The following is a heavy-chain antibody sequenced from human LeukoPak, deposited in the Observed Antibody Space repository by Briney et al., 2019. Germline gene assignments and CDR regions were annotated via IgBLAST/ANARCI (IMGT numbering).Heavy chain of an antibody. Sequence: SETLSLTCAVYGGSFSGYYWSWIRQPPGKGLEWIGEINHSGSTNYNPSLKSRVTISVDTSKNQFSLKLSSVTAADTAVYYCEVCVVRGVIITPSYWGQGTLVTVSS. CDR3: EVCVVRGVIITPSY. J-gene: IGHJ4*02. CDR1: GGSFSGYY. CDR2: INHSGST. D-gene: IGHD3-10*01. V-gene: IGHV4-34*01.